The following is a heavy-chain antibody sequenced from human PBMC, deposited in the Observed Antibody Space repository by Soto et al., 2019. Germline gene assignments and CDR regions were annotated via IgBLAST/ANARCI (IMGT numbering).Heavy chain of an antibody. V-gene: IGHV5-51*01. CDR3: ARLSSWATNYYYGMDV. Sequence: PGESLKISCKGSGYSFTSYWIGWVRQMPGKGLEWMGIIYPGDSDTRYSPSFQGQVTISADKSISTAYLQWSSLKASDTAMYYCARLSSWATNYYYGMDVWGQGTTVTVSS. CDR2: IYPGDSDT. D-gene: IGHD6-13*01. J-gene: IGHJ6*02. CDR1: GYSFTSYW.